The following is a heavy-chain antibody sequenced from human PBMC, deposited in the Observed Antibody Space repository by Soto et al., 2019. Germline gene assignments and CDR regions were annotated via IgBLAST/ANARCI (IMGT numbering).Heavy chain of an antibody. Sequence: EVQLVESGGGLVKPGGSLRLSCAASGFTFSNAWMNWVRQAPGKGLEWVGRIKSKTDGGTTDYAAPVKGRFTISRDDSKYTMYLQMNSLKTEDTAVYYCTQDLIVSGFDYWGQGTLVTVSS. J-gene: IGHJ4*02. CDR1: GFTFSNAW. CDR3: TQDLIVSGFDY. V-gene: IGHV3-15*07. CDR2: IKSKTDGGTT. D-gene: IGHD3-22*01.